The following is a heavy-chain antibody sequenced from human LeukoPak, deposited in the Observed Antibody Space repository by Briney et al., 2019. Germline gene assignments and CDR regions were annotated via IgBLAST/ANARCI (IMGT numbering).Heavy chain of an antibody. D-gene: IGHD5-24*01. CDR2: IYYTVST. J-gene: IGHJ4*02. CDR3: ARGRDGYKFDY. V-gene: IGHV4-59*01. Sequence: SETLSLTCTVSGGSISSYYWSWIRQPPGKGLDWIGYIYYTVSTDYNPSLKSRVTISLDTSKKEFSPKLSSVTAADTAVYYCARGRDGYKFDYWGPGTLVTVSS. CDR1: GGSISSYY.